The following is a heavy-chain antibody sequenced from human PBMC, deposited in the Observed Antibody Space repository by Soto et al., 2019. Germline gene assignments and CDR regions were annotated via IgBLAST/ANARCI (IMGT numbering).Heavy chain of an antibody. CDR3: ARFETVAVNDIDY. V-gene: IGHV3-21*01. D-gene: IGHD6-19*01. CDR1: GFTFSSYS. J-gene: IGHJ4*02. Sequence: GGSLRLSCAASGFTFSSYSMNWLRQAPGKGLEWVSSISRGSIYILYADSVKGRFTISRDDAKDSLFLQMDNLRADDTAVYFCARFETVAVNDIDYWGQGTLVTVSS. CDR2: ISRGSIYI.